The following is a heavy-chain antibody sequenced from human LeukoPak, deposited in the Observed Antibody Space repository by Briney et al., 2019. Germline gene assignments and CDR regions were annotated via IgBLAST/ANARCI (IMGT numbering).Heavy chain of an antibody. CDR1: GDSISSYY. V-gene: IGHV4-59*08. Sequence: SETLSLTCTVSGDSISSYYWSWIRQPPGKGLEWIGYIHYSGSTNYNPSLKSRVTISVDTSKNQFSLKLSSVTAADTAVYYCARQNDYVWGNHRSFDYWGQGTLVTVSS. J-gene: IGHJ4*02. D-gene: IGHD3-16*02. CDR3: ARQNDYVWGNHRSFDY. CDR2: IHYSGST.